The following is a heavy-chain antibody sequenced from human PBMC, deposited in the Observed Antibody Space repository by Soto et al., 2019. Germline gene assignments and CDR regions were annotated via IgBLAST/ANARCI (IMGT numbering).Heavy chain of an antibody. D-gene: IGHD4-4*01. Sequence: GDALKISCKCSGYSFTSYFIFLVRQMPGKGLWWMGIIYPGDSGTRYSPSFQGQVTISADKSISTAYLQWSSLKASDTAMYYCARRGNIQYRLDHWGQGTLVTVSS. CDR3: ARRGNIQYRLDH. J-gene: IGHJ5*02. CDR1: GYSFTSYF. V-gene: IGHV5-51*01. CDR2: IYPGDSGT.